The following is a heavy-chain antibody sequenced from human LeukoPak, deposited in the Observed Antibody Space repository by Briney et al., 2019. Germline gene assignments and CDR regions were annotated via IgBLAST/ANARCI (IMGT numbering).Heavy chain of an antibody. Sequence: SETLSLTCTGSGGSISSYYWSWIRQPAGKGLEWIGRIYTSGSTNYNPSLKSRVTMSVDTSKNQFSLKLSSVTAADTAVYYCARETVLRFLGHWYFDLSGRGTLVTVSS. D-gene: IGHD3-3*01. CDR3: ARETVLRFLGHWYFDL. J-gene: IGHJ2*01. CDR1: GGSISSYY. CDR2: IYTSGST. V-gene: IGHV4-4*07.